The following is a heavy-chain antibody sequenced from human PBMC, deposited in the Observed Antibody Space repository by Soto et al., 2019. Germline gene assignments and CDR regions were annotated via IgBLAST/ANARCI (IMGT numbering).Heavy chain of an antibody. CDR1: GGTFSTYT. J-gene: IGHJ3*01. CDR3: AIGSWYAETFDV. CDR2: SIPMLTVS. D-gene: IGHD6-13*01. V-gene: IGHV1-69*02. Sequence: QVHLVQSGAEVKKPGSSVKVSCKAAGGTFSTYTLIWVRQAPGQGLEWMGRSIPMLTVSNSAQKFQGRVTLTADKSTSTAFMELTSLRSDDTAVYYCAIGSWYAETFDVWGQGTMVTVSS.